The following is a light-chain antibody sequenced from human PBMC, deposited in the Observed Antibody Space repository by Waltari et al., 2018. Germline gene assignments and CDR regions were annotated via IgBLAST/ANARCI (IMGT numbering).Light chain of an antibody. Sequence: AVQLTQSPSSLSASVGDRFTITCRASQAISSALAWYQQKPGKAPNLLIYDASNLESGVPSRFSGSGSGTHFTLTISSLQPADFATYYCQQLHSYPVTFGGGTKVETK. CDR2: DAS. CDR1: QAISSA. V-gene: IGKV1-13*02. J-gene: IGKJ4*01. CDR3: QQLHSYPVT.